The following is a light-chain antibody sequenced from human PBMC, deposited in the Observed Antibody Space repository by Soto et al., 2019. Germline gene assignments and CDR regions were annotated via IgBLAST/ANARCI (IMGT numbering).Light chain of an antibody. CDR3: SSYTTTTNMYVV. CDR1: SNDVGGYNF. CDR2: EVT. Sequence: QSVLTQPASVSGSPGQSITISCTGTSNDVGGYNFVSWYQHHPGKAPKLMIYEVTNRPSGVSDRFSGSKSVNTASLTISGLQAEDEADYYCSSYTTTTNMYVVFGGGTQLTVL. J-gene: IGLJ2*01. V-gene: IGLV2-14*01.